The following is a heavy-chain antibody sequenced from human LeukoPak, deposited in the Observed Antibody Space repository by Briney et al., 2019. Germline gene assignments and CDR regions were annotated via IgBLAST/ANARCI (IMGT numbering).Heavy chain of an antibody. CDR3: ARGGYCSGGSCYSRWFDP. CDR2: STLTSGCT. J-gene: IGHJ5*02. CDR1: GYTFTGYY. V-gene: IGHV1-2*02. D-gene: IGHD2-15*01. Sequence: ASVKVSCKASGYTFTGYYMHWVRQAPGQGLEWMGWSTLTSGCTNYAQKFQGRVTMTRDTSISTAYMELSRLRSDDTAVYYCARGGYCSGGSCYSRWFDPWGQGTLVTVSS.